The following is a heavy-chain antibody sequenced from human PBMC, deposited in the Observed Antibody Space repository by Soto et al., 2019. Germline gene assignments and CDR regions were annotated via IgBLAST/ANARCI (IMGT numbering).Heavy chain of an antibody. CDR1: GGSISSGGYS. D-gene: IGHD2-15*01. V-gene: IGHV4-30-2*01. Sequence: LSLTCAVSGGSISSGGYSWSWIRQPPGKGLEWIGYIYHSGSTYYNPSLKSRVTISVDRSKNQFSLKLSSVTAADTAVYYCARGQVVAAQHWGQGTLVAVS. J-gene: IGHJ4*02. CDR3: ARGQVVAAQH. CDR2: IYHSGST.